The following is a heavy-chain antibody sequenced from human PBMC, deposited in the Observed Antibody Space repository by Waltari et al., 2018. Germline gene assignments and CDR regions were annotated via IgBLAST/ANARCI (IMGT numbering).Heavy chain of an antibody. J-gene: IGHJ4*02. CDR2: VDPEEWET. V-gene: IGHV1-69-2*01. D-gene: IGHD3-22*01. CDR1: GYTFTDYY. CDR3: ATQLDLYYYDSSGYYGY. Sequence: EVQLVQSGAEVKKPGATVKISCKASGYTFTDYYMHWVQQAPGKGLEGMGRVDPEEWETIYAEKFQGRVTITEDTSTDTAYMELSSLRAEDTAVYYCATQLDLYYYDSSGYYGYWGQGTLVTVSS.